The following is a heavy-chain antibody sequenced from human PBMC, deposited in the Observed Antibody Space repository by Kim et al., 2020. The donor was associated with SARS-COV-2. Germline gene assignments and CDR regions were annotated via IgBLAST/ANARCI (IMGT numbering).Heavy chain of an antibody. J-gene: IGHJ3*02. CDR2: IIPIFGTA. CDR3: ARDMDRPDYYDSSGYYHYDAFDI. Sequence: SVKVSCKASGGTFSSYAISWVRQAPGQGLEWMGGIIPIFGTANYAQKFQGRVTITADESTSTAYMELSSLRSEDTAVYYCARDMDRPDYYDSSGYYHYDAFDIWGQGTMVTVSS. V-gene: IGHV1-69*13. D-gene: IGHD3-22*01. CDR1: GGTFSSYA.